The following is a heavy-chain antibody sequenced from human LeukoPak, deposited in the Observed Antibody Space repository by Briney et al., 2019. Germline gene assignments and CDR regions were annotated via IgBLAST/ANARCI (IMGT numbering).Heavy chain of an antibody. V-gene: IGHV3-11*04. CDR3: AKDLDQWLVCCYYYGMDV. D-gene: IGHD6-19*01. CDR2: ISSSGSTI. CDR1: GFTFSDYY. J-gene: IGHJ6*02. Sequence: GGSLRLSCAASGFTFSDYYMSWIRQAPGKGLEWVSYISSSGSTIYYADSVKGRFTISRDNAKNSLYLQMNSLRAEDTAVYYCAKDLDQWLVCCYYYGMDVWGQGTTVTVSS.